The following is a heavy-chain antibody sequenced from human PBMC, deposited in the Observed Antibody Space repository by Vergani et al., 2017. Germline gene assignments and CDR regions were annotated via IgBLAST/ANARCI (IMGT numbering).Heavy chain of an antibody. CDR3: ARGSPSWFDP. J-gene: IGHJ5*02. CDR1: GFTFSSYD. V-gene: IGHV3-13*01. Sequence: EVQLVESGGGLVQPGGSLRLSCAASGFTFSSYDMHWVRQATGKGVDWVSAIGTAGDTYYPGSVKGRFTSSRENAKNSLYLQMNSLRAGDTAVYYCARGSPSWFDPWGQGTLVTVSS. CDR2: IGTAGDT.